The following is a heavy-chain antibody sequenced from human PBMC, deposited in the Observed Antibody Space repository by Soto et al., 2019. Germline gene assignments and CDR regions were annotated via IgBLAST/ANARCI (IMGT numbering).Heavy chain of an antibody. V-gene: IGHV3-23*01. CDR2: ISGSGGST. D-gene: IGHD2-2*01. Sequence: HPGGSLRLSCAASGFTFSSYAMSWVRQAPGKGLEWVSAISGSGGSTYYADSVKGRFTISRDNSKNTLYLQMNSLRAEDTAVYYCAKDRGVVPAANDYWGQGTLVTVSS. J-gene: IGHJ4*02. CDR1: GFTFSSYA. CDR3: AKDRGVVPAANDY.